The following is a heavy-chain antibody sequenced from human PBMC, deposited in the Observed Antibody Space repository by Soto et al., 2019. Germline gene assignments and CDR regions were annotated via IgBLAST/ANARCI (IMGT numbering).Heavy chain of an antibody. CDR1: GDSVTFDDSY. Sequence: PSETLSLTGIGSGDSVTFDDSYWSWIRQAPGKGLEWIGHIFFTGATTSSPSLKSRVTMSIDSSKTQFSLNLTSVTAADSAIYYCARARADSPGRSLGRRLDVCGQRTTVAVSS. V-gene: IGHV4-61*08. CDR2: IFFTGAT. CDR3: ARARADSPGRSLGRRLDV. J-gene: IGHJ6*02. D-gene: IGHD3-10*01.